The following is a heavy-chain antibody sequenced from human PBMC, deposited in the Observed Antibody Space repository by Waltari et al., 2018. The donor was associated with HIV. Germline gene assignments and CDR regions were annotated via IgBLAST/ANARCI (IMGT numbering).Heavy chain of an antibody. V-gene: IGHV4-4*07. CDR3: AREETRWFGDLLAYHFGS. J-gene: IGHJ4*02. CDR1: GDSISSYY. D-gene: IGHD3-10*01. CDR2: FYPGGST. Sequence: QVELQESGPGLVKPSETLSLTCSVSGDSISSYYWSWIRQPAGKGPEWIGRFYPGGSTNYTPSLKSRVTMSADTSNNHFSLMLSSVTAADTAVYYCAREETRWFGDLLAYHFGSWAQGSLVIVSS.